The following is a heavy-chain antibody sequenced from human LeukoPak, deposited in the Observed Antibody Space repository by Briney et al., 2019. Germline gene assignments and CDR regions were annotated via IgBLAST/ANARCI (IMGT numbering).Heavy chain of an antibody. V-gene: IGHV4-34*01. CDR1: GGSFSGYY. CDR2: INHSGST. CDR3: ARVSRIFGVVIPFDY. D-gene: IGHD3-3*01. Sequence: PSETLSLTCAVYGGSFSGYYWSWIRQPPGKGLEWFGEINHSGSTNYNPSLKSRVTISVDTSKNQFSLKLSSVTAADTAVYYCARVSRIFGVVIPFDYWGQGTLVTVSS. J-gene: IGHJ4*02.